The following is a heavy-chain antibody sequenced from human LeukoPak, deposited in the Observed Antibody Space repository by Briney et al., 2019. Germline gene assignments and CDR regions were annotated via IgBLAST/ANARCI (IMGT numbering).Heavy chain of an antibody. J-gene: IGHJ4*02. V-gene: IGHV3-23*01. CDR3: AKDLYGDYKNY. Sequence: GGSLRLSCAASGFTFSSYAMSWVRQAPGKGLEWVSTISGSGGSTNYADSVKGRFTISRDNSKNTLYLQMNSLRAEDTAVYYCAKDLYGDYKNYWGQGTLVTVSS. D-gene: IGHD4-17*01. CDR1: GFTFSSYA. CDR2: ISGSGGST.